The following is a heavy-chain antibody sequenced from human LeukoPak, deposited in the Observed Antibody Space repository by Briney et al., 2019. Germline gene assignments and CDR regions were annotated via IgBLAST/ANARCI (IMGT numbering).Heavy chain of an antibody. D-gene: IGHD3-10*01. V-gene: IGHV3-30*14. Sequence: GGSLRLSCAASGFTFSIYAMHWVRQAPGKGLEWVAVISSDGGDKYYADSVKGRFTISRDNSKNTLYLQMNSLRAEDTAVYYCARATGGLLWFGETHWGQGTLVTVSS. J-gene: IGHJ4*02. CDR2: ISSDGGDK. CDR3: ARATGGLLWFGETH. CDR1: GFTFSIYA.